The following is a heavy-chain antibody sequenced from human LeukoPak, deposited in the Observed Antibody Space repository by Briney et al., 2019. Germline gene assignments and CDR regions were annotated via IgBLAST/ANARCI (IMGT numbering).Heavy chain of an antibody. V-gene: IGHV1-8*01. Sequence: RASVKVSCKASGYTFTSYDIHWVRQATGQGLEWMGWINPNSGNTGYAQKFQGRVTMTRNTSISTAYMELSSLRSEDTAVYYCARGEELRYSNWFDPWGQGTLVTVSS. CDR3: ARGEELRYSNWFDP. CDR2: INPNSGNT. J-gene: IGHJ5*02. CDR1: GYTFTSYD. D-gene: IGHD3-9*01.